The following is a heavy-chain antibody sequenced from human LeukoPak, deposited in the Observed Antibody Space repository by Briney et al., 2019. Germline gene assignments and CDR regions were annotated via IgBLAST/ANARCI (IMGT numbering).Heavy chain of an antibody. CDR2: ISGNGGST. Sequence: GGSLRLSCAASGFTFSSYGMSWVRQAPGKGLGWVSAISGNGGSTYYADSVKGRFAISRDTSKNTLYLQMNSLRAEDTAVYYCARDLGQYYDTSDNWFDPWGQGTLVTVSS. J-gene: IGHJ5*02. CDR3: ARDLGQYYDTSDNWFDP. CDR1: GFTFSSYG. D-gene: IGHD3-22*01. V-gene: IGHV3-23*01.